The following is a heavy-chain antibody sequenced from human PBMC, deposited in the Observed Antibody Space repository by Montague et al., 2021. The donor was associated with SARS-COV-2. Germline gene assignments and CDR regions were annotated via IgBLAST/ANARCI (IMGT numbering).Heavy chain of an antibody. CDR2: IYYYGSA. CDR1: TASISTYY. J-gene: IGHJ5*02. CDR3: ASSRGAYNWIDA. D-gene: IGHD3-16*01. V-gene: IGHV4-59*13. Sequence: SETLSLTCSFSTASISTYYWSWVRQPPGTGLEWLGYIYYYGSATYNPSLSSRVAMSVDTAKTRSSLTLTSVTAADTAVDYCASSRGAYNWIDAWGQGTLVTVSS.